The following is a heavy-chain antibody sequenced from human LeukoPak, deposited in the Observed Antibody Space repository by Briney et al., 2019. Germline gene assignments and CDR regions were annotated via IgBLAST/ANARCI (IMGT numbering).Heavy chain of an antibody. D-gene: IGHD3-16*01. CDR1: GFTFSSYW. CDR2: IKEDGSEK. CDR3: ARGRGMGY. J-gene: IGHJ4*02. Sequence: GGSLRLSCAASGFTFSSYWMTWVRQAPGKGLEWLANIKEDGSEKYYVDSVKGRFTISRDNDKNSLYLQMNSLRAEDTAVYYCARGRGMGYWGQGTLVTVSS. V-gene: IGHV3-7*01.